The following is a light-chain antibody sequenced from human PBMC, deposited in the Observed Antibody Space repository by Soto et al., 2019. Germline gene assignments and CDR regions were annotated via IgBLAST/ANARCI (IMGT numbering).Light chain of an antibody. J-gene: IGLJ1*01. CDR2: GNR. V-gene: IGLV1-40*01. CDR3: QCYDSSLSDSYV. Sequence: QSVLTQPPSVSGAPGQRVTISCTGSNSNIGADYDVHWYQQFPGTAPKLLIYGNRNRPSGVPDRFSGSKSGTSASLAITGLQAEDEAGYYCQCYDSSLSDSYVFGTGTKVTVL. CDR1: NSNIGADYD.